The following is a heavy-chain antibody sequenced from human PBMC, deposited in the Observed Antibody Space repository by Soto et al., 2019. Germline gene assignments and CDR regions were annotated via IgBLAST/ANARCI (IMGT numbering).Heavy chain of an antibody. Sequence: QVQLVESGGGVVQPGRSLRLSCVASGFTFSSYGMHWVRQAPDKGLEWVAVISHDGSTRYYADSVKGRFTISRDNSKNTVYLQMNSLRVEDTAVYYCAKPFQEIGYHYVIWYFDLWGRGTLVTVSS. D-gene: IGHD3-22*01. CDR2: ISHDGSTR. V-gene: IGHV3-30*18. J-gene: IGHJ2*01. CDR1: GFTFSSYG. CDR3: AKPFQEIGYHYVIWYFDL.